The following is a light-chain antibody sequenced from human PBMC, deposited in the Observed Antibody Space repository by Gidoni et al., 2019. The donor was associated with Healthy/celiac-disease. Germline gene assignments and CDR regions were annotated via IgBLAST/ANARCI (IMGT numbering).Light chain of an antibody. Sequence: PLFLSPGERATLSCRASQSVSSSYLAWYQQKPGQAPRLLIYGASSRATGIPDRFSGSGSGTDFTLTISRLEPEDFAVYYCQQYGSSVTFGPGTKVDIK. J-gene: IGKJ3*01. CDR3: QQYGSSVT. V-gene: IGKV3-20*01. CDR2: GAS. CDR1: QSVSSSY.